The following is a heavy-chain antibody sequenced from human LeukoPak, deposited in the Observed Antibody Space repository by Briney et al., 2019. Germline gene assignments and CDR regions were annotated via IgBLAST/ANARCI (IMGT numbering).Heavy chain of an antibody. CDR2: IIPIFGTA. V-gene: IGHV1-69*13. CDR1: GYTFTGYY. J-gene: IGHJ5*02. CDR3: ARHHGGTYYDFWSGYSNWFDP. D-gene: IGHD3-3*01. Sequence: GASVKVSCKASGYTFTGYYMHWVRQAPGQGLEWMGGIIPIFGTANYAQKFQGRVTITADESTSTAYMELSSLRSEDTAVYYCARHHGGTYYDFWSGYSNWFDPWGQGTLVTVSS.